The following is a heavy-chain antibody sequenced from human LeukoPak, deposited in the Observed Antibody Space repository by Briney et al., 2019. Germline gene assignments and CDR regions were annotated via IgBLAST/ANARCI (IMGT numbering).Heavy chain of an antibody. J-gene: IGHJ6*04. CDR1: GGSFSGYY. CDR3: ARSTSMVRGVHLQPYCYGMDV. CDR2: INHSGST. V-gene: IGHV4-34*01. Sequence: PSETLSLTCAVYGGSFSGYYWSWIRQPPGKGLEWIGEINHSGSTNYNPSLKSRVTISVDTSKNQFSLKLSSVTAADTAVYYCARSTSMVRGVHLQPYCYGMDVWGKGTTVTVSS. D-gene: IGHD3-10*01.